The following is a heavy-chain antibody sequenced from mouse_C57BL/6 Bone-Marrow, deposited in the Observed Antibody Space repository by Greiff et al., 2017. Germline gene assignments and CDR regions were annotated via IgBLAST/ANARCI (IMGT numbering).Heavy chain of an antibody. CDR3: AGGDYDGVDY. Sequence: VQLQQPGAELVMPGASVKLSCKASGYTFTSYWMHWVKQRPGQGLEWIGEIDPSDSYTNYNQKFKGKSTLTVDKSSSTAYMQLSSLTSEDSAVYYCAGGDYDGVDYWGQGTTLTVSS. D-gene: IGHD2-4*01. CDR2: IDPSDSYT. J-gene: IGHJ2*01. CDR1: GYTFTSYW. V-gene: IGHV1-69*01.